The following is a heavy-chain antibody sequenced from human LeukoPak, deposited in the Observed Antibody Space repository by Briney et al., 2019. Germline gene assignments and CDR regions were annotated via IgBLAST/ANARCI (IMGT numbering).Heavy chain of an antibody. CDR3: ARVGYDISTGTHAFDI. V-gene: IGHV3-21*01. CDR1: GFTFSSYS. CDR2: ISSSSSYI. J-gene: IGHJ3*02. Sequence: GGSLRLSCAAAGFTFSSYSMNWVRQAPGKGLEWVSSISSSSSYIYYADSVKGRFTISRDNAKNSLYLQMNSLRAEDTAVYYCARVGYDISTGTHAFDIWGQGTMVTVSS. D-gene: IGHD3-9*01.